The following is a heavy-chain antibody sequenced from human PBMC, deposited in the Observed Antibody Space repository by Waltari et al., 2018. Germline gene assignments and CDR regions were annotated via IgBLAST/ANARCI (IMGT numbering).Heavy chain of an antibody. J-gene: IGHJ4*02. D-gene: IGHD6-13*01. Sequence: QVQLQESGPGLVKPSETLSLTCAVSGYSISSGYYWGWIRQPPGKGLEWIGSIYHSGSTYYNPSLKSRVTISVDTSKNQFSLKLSSVTAADTAVYYCARDRAAAGEYFDYWGQGTLVTVSS. CDR3: ARDRAAAGEYFDY. CDR2: IYHSGST. CDR1: GYSISSGYY. V-gene: IGHV4-38-2*02.